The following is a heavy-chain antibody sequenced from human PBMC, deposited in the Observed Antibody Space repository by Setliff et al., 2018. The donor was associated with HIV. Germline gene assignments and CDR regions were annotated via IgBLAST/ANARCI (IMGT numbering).Heavy chain of an antibody. J-gene: IGHJ6*04. CDR2: IYYTGSTST. Sequence: SETLSLTCTVSGGPISGQYWSWIRQPPGKGLEWVGYIYYTGSTSTNYDPSLKSRVTISLDTSKNQFSLKRRSVTAADTAVYYCARDEALGQVRFMDVWGKGTTVTVSS. V-gene: IGHV4-59*11. CDR1: GGPISGQY. CDR3: ARDEALGQVRFMDV.